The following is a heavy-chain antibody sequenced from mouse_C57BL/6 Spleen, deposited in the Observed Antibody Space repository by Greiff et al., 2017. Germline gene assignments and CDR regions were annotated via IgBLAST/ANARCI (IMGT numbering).Heavy chain of an antibody. CDR2: ISLKSDNYAT. CDR3: TGNWDRCWYFDV. Sequence: DVQLQESGGGLVQPGGSMKLSCVASGFTFSNYWMNWVRQSPEKGLEWVAQISLKSDNYATPYAESVKGRFTISSADSNSCVYLKMNNLRAEDTGIEYCTGNWDRCWYFDVWGTGTTVTVSS. V-gene: IGHV6-3*01. CDR1: GFTFSNYW. D-gene: IGHD4-1*01. J-gene: IGHJ1*03.